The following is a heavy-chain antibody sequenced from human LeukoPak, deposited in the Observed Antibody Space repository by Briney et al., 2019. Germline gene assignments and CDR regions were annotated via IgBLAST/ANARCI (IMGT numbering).Heavy chain of an antibody. J-gene: IGHJ3*02. CDR3: ARQRAGALNAFDI. D-gene: IGHD1-26*01. CDR2: IYPGDSDI. CDR1: GYSFISYY. Sequence: GESLKISCQGSGYSFISYYIAWVRQMPGKGLEWMGIIYPGDSDIRYSPSFQGQVAISADKSISTAYLQWSSLEGSDSAMYYCARQRAGALNAFDIWGQGTLVTVSS. V-gene: IGHV5-51*01.